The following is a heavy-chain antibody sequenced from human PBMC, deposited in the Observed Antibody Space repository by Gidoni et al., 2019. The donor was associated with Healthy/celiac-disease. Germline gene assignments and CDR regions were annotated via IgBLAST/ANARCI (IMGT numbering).Heavy chain of an antibody. CDR3: ARAKLIAPYGMDV. D-gene: IGHD3-16*01. J-gene: IGHJ6*02. CDR1: GFTFSSYA. CDR2: ISYDGSNK. Sequence: QVQLVESGGGVVQPGRSLRLSCAASGFTFSSYAMHWVRQAPGKGLEWVAVISYDGSNKYYADSVKGRFTISRDNSKNTLYLQMNSLRAEDTAVYYCARAKLIAPYGMDVWGQGTTVTVSS. V-gene: IGHV3-30-3*01.